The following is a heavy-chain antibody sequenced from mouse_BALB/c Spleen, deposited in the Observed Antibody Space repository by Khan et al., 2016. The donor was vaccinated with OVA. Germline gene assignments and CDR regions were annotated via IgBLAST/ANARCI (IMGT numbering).Heavy chain of an antibody. CDR2: ITPNNGGT. D-gene: IGHD1-1*01. J-gene: IGHJ2*01. CDR1: GYTFTDYN. V-gene: IGHV1-18*01. CDR3: TRGGHGSPFYY. Sequence: EVQLQQSGPELVKPGASVKISCKASGYTFTDYNMDWVKQSHGKSLEWIGDITPNNGGTIYNQKFKGKATLTVDKSSSTAYMELRSLTSEDTAVYYCTRGGHGSPFYYWGQGTTLTVPS.